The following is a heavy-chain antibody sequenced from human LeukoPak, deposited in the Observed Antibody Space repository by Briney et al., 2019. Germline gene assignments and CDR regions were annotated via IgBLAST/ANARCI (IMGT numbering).Heavy chain of an antibody. D-gene: IGHD3-10*01. CDR1: GFTFSSYS. J-gene: IGHJ6*02. CDR2: ISSSSSTI. V-gene: IGHV3-48*04. Sequence: PGGSLRLSCAASGFTFSSYSMNWVRQAPGKGLEWVSYISSSSSTIYYADSVKGRFTISRDNAKNSLYLQMNSLRAEDTAVYYCARENEDNYYGGPGQVMDVWGQGTTVTVSS. CDR3: ARENEDNYYGGPGQVMDV.